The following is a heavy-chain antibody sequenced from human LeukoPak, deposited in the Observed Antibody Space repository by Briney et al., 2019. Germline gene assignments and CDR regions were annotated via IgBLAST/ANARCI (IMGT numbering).Heavy chain of an antibody. CDR3: ATSPPVVGDYANWFDP. Sequence: GESLQISCKGSGYSFTSYWISWVRQMPGKGLEWMGRIDPSDSYTNYSPSFQGHVTISADKSISTAYLQWSSLKASDTAMYYCATSPPVVGDYANWFDPWGQGTLVTVSS. D-gene: IGHD4-17*01. J-gene: IGHJ5*02. CDR1: GYSFTSYW. V-gene: IGHV5-10-1*01. CDR2: IDPSDSYT.